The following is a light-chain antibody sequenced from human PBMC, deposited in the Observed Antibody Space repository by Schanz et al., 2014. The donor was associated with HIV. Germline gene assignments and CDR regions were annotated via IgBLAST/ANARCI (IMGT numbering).Light chain of an antibody. CDR3: QQYNNWPGT. CDR1: QSVSTS. Sequence: EIVLTQSPGSLSLSPGGRATLSCRASQSVSTSLAWYQLKPGQAPRLLIFGASTRATGIPARFSGSGSGTEFTLTVSSLQSEDFAIYYCQQYNNWPGTFGQGTKVEIK. J-gene: IGKJ1*01. CDR2: GAS. V-gene: IGKV3-15*01.